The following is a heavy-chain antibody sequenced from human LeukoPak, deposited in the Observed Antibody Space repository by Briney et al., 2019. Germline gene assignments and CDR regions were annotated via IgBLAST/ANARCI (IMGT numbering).Heavy chain of an antibody. CDR3: ARERADGYNLNLYYFDY. Sequence: ASVKVSCKASGYTFTSYDINWVRQATGQGLEWMGWMNPNSGNTGYAQKFQGRVTMTRNTSISTAYMELSSLRSEDTAVYYCARERADGYNLNLYYFDYWGQGTLVTVSS. D-gene: IGHD5-24*01. CDR2: MNPNSGNT. V-gene: IGHV1-8*01. CDR1: GYTFTSYD. J-gene: IGHJ4*02.